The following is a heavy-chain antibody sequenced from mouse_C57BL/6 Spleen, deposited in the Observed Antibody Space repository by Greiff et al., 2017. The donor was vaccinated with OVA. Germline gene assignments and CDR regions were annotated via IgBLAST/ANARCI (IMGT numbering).Heavy chain of an antibody. D-gene: IGHD1-1*01. CDR3: ARMGYDGSRGWYFDV. Sequence: QVQLQQSGAELVKPGASVTISCKASGYAFSSYWMNWVKQRPGKGLEWIGQLYPGDGDTNYNGKFKGKATLTADKSSSTAYMQLSILTSEDSAVYCWARMGYDGSRGWYFDVWGTGTTVTVSS. V-gene: IGHV1-80*01. CDR1: GYAFSSYW. CDR2: LYPGDGDT. J-gene: IGHJ1*03.